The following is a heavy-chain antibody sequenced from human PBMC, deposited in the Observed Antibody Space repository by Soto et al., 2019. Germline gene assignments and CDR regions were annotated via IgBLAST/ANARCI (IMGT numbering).Heavy chain of an antibody. Sequence: EVQLVEAGGGLVKPGGSLRLSCAASGFTFSSYTMNWVRQATGKGLEWVSSISSSSSYIYYADSVKGRFTISRDNAKNSLYLQMNSLRAEDTAVYYCARLVGATRIFDYWGQGTLVTVSS. V-gene: IGHV3-21*01. CDR3: ARLVGATRIFDY. J-gene: IGHJ4*02. CDR1: GFTFSSYT. D-gene: IGHD1-26*01. CDR2: ISSSSSYI.